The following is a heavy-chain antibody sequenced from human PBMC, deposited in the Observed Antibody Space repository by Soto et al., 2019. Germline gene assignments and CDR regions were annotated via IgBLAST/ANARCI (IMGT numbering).Heavy chain of an antibody. Sequence: SETLSLTCSVSGDYIHVGGYYWTWIRQRPGKGLEWMGYIYYTGKTYYNPSLEGRLTMSVDRSKNQFSLRLTSVTAADTAVYFCGRDLTSNANCIDPWGQGTLVTVSS. D-gene: IGHD2-2*01. V-gene: IGHV4-30-4*01. CDR2: IYYTGKT. CDR3: GRDLTSNANCIDP. CDR1: GDYIHVGGYY. J-gene: IGHJ5*02.